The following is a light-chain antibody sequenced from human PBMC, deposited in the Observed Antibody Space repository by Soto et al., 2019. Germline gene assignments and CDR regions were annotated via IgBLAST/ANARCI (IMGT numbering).Light chain of an antibody. CDR3: SSYAGSNNYV. CDR2: EVT. V-gene: IGLV2-8*01. J-gene: IGLJ1*01. Sequence: QSVLTQPPSASGSPGQSVTISCTGTSSDVGGSNFVSWYQQYPGKAPKLMIFEVTKRPSGVPDRFSGSKSGNTASLTVSGLQAEDEADYYCSSYAGSNNYVFGTGTKLTVL. CDR1: SSDVGGSNF.